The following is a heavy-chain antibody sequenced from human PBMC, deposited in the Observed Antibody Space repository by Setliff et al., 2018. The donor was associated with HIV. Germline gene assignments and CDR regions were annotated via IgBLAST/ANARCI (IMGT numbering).Heavy chain of an antibody. CDR2: IFYSGST. CDR3: ARLPYYDVFSGYYAPYFDY. CDR1: GGSISSSNYY. D-gene: IGHD3-3*01. J-gene: IGHJ4*02. Sequence: SETLSLTCTVAGGSISSSNYYWGWIRQPPGEGLERIGSIFYSGSTYYNPSLKSRVTISVDTSKNQFSLKLTSVTAADTAVYYCARLPYYDVFSGYYAPYFDYWGQGTLVTVSS. V-gene: IGHV4-39*01.